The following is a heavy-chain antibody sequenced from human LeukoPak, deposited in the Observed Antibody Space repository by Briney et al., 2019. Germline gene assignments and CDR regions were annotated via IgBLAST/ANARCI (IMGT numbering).Heavy chain of an antibody. CDR1: GFIISDYA. V-gene: IGHV3-64D*06. CDR2: ISANGGST. J-gene: IGHJ4*02. D-gene: IGHD4-11*01. CDR3: ATVSSLDSNFYSYF. Sequence: GGSLRLSCSASGFIISDYAMHWVRQAPGKGLEYVSAISANGGSTYYADSVKGRFTISRDTSKNTLYLQMSSLRSEDTAIYYCATVSSLDSNFYSYFWGQGTLVTVSS.